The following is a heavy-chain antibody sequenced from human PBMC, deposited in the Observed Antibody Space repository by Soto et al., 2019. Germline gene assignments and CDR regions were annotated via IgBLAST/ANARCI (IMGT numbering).Heavy chain of an antibody. Sequence: PGGSLRLSCAASGFTFSSYGMHWVRQAPGKGLEWGAVISYDGSNKYYADSVNGRLTISRDNSKNTLYLQMNRLRAEDTAVYYCATRGYGVDYWGQGTLVTVSS. D-gene: IGHD5-18*01. CDR1: GFTFSSYG. J-gene: IGHJ4*02. CDR3: ATRGYGVDY. CDR2: ISYDGSNK. V-gene: IGHV3-30*03.